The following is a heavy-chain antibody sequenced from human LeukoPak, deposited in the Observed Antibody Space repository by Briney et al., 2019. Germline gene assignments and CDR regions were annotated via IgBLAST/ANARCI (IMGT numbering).Heavy chain of an antibody. CDR2: ISSSSYI. CDR3: ARSTARTNDAFDI. Sequence: GGSLRLSCAASGFTFSSYSMKWVRQPPGKGMECVSSISSSSYIYYADSVKGRFTISRDNAKNPLYLQMNSLRAEDTAVYYCARSTARTNDAFDIWGQGTMVTVSS. D-gene: IGHD5-18*01. J-gene: IGHJ3*02. CDR1: GFTFSSYS. V-gene: IGHV3-21*01.